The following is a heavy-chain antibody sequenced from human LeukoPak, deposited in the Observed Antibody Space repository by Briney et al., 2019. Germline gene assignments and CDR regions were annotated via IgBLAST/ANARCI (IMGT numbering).Heavy chain of an antibody. V-gene: IGHV4-4*09. Sequence: SSETLSLTCTVSGGSISSYYWSWIRQPPGKGLEWIGYIYTSGSTNYNPSLKSRVTISVDTSKNQSSLRLSSVTAADTAVYYCARDYYGSGSPKTNYGTDVWGQGTTVTISS. J-gene: IGHJ6*02. CDR3: ARDYYGSGSPKTNYGTDV. CDR2: IYTSGST. CDR1: GGSISSYY. D-gene: IGHD3-10*01.